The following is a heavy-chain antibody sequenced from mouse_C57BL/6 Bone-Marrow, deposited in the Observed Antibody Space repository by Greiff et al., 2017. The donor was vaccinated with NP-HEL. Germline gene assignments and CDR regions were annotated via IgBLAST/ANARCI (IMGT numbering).Heavy chain of an antibody. J-gene: IGHJ3*01. Sequence: VQLQQSGPELVKPGASVNISCKASGYAFSSSWMNWVKQRPGKGLEWIGRIYPGDGDTNYNGKFKGKATLTADKSSSTAYMQLSSLTSEDSAVYFCARWPMAYWGQGTLVTVSA. V-gene: IGHV1-82*01. CDR2: IYPGDGDT. CDR3: ARWPMAY. CDR1: GYAFSSSW.